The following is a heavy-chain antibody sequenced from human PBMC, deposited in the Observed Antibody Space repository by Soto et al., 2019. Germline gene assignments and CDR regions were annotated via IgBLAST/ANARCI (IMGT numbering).Heavy chain of an antibody. V-gene: IGHV1-18*01. CDR1: GYTFTSYG. D-gene: IGHD2-2*03. J-gene: IGHJ6*02. CDR2: ISAYNGNT. CDR3: ARGGLDIVLVPAAIYYYYGMDV. Sequence: AASVKVSCKASGYTFTSYGISWVRQAPGQGLEWMGWISAYNGNTNYAQKLQGRVTMTTDTSTSTAYMELRSLRSDDTAVYYCARGGLDIVLVPAAIYYYYGMDVWGQGTTVTVSS.